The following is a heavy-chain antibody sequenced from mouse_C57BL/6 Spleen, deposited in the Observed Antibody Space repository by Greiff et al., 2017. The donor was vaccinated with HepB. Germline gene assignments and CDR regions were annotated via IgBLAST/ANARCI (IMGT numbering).Heavy chain of an antibody. D-gene: IGHD4-1*01. V-gene: IGHV1-55*01. CDR3: ARAGGLTPSFDY. Sequence: VQLQQPGAELVKPGASVKMSCKASGYTFTSYWITWVKQRPGQGLEWIGDIYPGSGSTNYNEKFKSKATLTVDTSSSTAYMQLSSLTSEDSAVYYCARAGGLTPSFDYWGQGTTLTVSS. CDR1: GYTFTSYW. CDR2: IYPGSGST. J-gene: IGHJ2*01.